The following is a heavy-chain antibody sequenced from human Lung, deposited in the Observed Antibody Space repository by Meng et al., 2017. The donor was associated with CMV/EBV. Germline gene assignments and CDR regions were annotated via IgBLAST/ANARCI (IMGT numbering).Heavy chain of an antibody. CDR1: GFIVTDNY. V-gene: IGHV3-53*01. CDR3: AKPLAIHPMLDYYYGLDV. D-gene: IGHD3-3*02. CDR2: IYSADRA. J-gene: IGHJ6*02. Sequence: EFLKTSCASPGFIVTDNYMIWVRQAPGRGLEWVAVIYSADRAYYAHSVRGRFTLTRDISKNTVYLQMLNLRAEDAAMYYCAKPLAIHPMLDYYYGLDVWGQGXTVTVSS.